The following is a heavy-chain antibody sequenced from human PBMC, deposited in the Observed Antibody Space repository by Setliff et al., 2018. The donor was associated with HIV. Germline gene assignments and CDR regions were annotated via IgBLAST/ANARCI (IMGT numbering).Heavy chain of an antibody. V-gene: IGHV4-38-2*02. CDR3: AREGRGDWSYYFDY. CDR2: IYHSGNT. Sequence: LSLTCAVSGYSINSGYYWGWIRQPPGKGLEWIGNIYHSGNTYYNPSLKSRVTISVDTSKNQFSLKLSSVTAADTAVYYCAREGRGDWSYYFDYWGQGTLVTVSS. J-gene: IGHJ4*02. CDR1: GYSINSGYY. D-gene: IGHD2-21*02.